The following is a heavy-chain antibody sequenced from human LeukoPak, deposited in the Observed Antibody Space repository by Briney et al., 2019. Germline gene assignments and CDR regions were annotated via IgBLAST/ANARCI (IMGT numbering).Heavy chain of an antibody. CDR1: GFTFSSYW. CDR3: ATLFGWQQLARGYFDY. Sequence: GGSLRLSCAASGFTFSSYWMHWVRQAPGKGLVWVSRINSDGSSTSYADSVKGRFTISRDNSKNTLYLQMNSLRAEDTAVYYCATLFGWQQLARGYFDYWGQGTLVTVSS. CDR2: INSDGSST. J-gene: IGHJ4*02. D-gene: IGHD6-13*01. V-gene: IGHV3-74*01.